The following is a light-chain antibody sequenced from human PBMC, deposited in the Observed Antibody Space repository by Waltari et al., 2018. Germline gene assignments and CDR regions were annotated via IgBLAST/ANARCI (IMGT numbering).Light chain of an antibody. V-gene: IGKV3-11*01. CDR1: QSVSSY. CDR2: YAS. Sequence: EIVLTQSPATLSLSPGQRATLSCRASQSVSSYLAWFQQKPGQAPRLLIYYASNRAPGIPARFSGSGSETDFTLTISSLEPEDFAVYYCQQRGNGPPITFGQGTRL. J-gene: IGKJ5*01. CDR3: QQRGNGPPIT.